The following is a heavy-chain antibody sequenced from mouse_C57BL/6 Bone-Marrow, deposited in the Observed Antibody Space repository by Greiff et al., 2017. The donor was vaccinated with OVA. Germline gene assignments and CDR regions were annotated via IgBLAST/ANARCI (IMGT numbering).Heavy chain of an antibody. CDR1: GFTFSSYG. J-gene: IGHJ4*01. Sequence: EVQLQESGGDLVKPGGSLKLSCAASGFTFSSYGMSWVRQTPDKRLEWVATISSGGSYTYYPDSVKGRFTISRDNAKNTLYLQMSSLKSEDTAMYYCARHEGSNYFFYAMDYWGQGTSVTVSS. V-gene: IGHV5-6*01. D-gene: IGHD2-5*01. CDR2: ISSGGSYT. CDR3: ARHEGSNYFFYAMDY.